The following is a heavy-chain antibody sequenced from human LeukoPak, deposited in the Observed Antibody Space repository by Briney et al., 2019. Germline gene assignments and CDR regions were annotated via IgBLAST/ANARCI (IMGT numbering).Heavy chain of an antibody. CDR3: VRDEFTAQAWFDF. Sequence: ASVKVSCKASGYSFTNYGFSWVRQAPGRGLEWMGWISANTGHANYAQNLQGRVTLTTDTSTTTAYMELRSLRFDDTAVYYCVRDEFTAQAWFDFWGQGTPVTVSS. V-gene: IGHV1-18*01. D-gene: IGHD3-16*01. CDR1: GYSFTNYG. CDR2: ISANTGHA. J-gene: IGHJ5*01.